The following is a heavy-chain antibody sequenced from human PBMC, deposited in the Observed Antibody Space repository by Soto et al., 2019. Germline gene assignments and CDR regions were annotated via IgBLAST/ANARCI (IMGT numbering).Heavy chain of an antibody. V-gene: IGHV3-23*01. D-gene: IGHD3-10*01. CDR2: ISGSAGSA. CDR1: GFTFSSYA. Sequence: EVQLLESGGGLVQPGGSPRLSCAASGFTFSSYAMSWVRQAPGKGLEWVSSISGSAGSAYYADCVKGRLTISRDNSKNTLYVQMKSLRAEDTAVYYCAKRPPGDSGWHFDLWGRGTLVTVSS. J-gene: IGHJ2*01. CDR3: AKRPPGDSGWHFDL.